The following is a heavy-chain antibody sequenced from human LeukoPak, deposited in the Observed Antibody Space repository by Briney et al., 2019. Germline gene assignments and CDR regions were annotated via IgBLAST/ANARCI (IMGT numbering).Heavy chain of an antibody. CDR2: INQAGSEK. D-gene: IGHD2-21*02. Sequence: GGSLRLSCAASGFTFSNYWMSWVRQAPGKGLEWVANINQAGSEKYYVGSVKGRFTISRDNARNSLYLQMNSLRAEDTAVYYCAGDKSYGDSSDYWGQGTLVTVSS. CDR3: AGDKSYGDSSDY. CDR1: GFTFSNYW. J-gene: IGHJ4*02. V-gene: IGHV3-7*01.